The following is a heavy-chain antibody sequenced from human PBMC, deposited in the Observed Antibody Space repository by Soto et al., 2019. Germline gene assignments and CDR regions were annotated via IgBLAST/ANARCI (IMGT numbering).Heavy chain of an antibody. Sequence: LRLSCAASGFTFSSYGMHWVRQAPGKGLEWVAVISYDGSNKYYADSVKGRFTISKDNSKNTLYLQMNSLRAEDTAVYYCAKDGNELELSWFDPWGQGTLVTVSS. V-gene: IGHV3-30*18. D-gene: IGHD1-7*01. CDR2: ISYDGSNK. CDR3: AKDGNELELSWFDP. CDR1: GFTFSSYG. J-gene: IGHJ5*02.